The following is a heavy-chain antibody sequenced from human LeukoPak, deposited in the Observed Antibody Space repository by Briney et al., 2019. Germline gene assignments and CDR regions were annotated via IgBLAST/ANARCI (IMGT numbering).Heavy chain of an antibody. Sequence: QLGRSVRHFCAATGSIFSSHGMLWVRPVPVKGLDSAAVISYDGSNKYYADSVKGRFTISRDNSKNTLYLQMSSLRAEDTAVYYCVKGRHCSGTTCYDAFDMWGQGTMVTVSS. CDR1: GSIFSSHG. V-gene: IGHV3-30*18. J-gene: IGHJ3*02. CDR3: VKGRHCSGTTCYDAFDM. CDR2: ISYDGSNK. D-gene: IGHD2-2*01.